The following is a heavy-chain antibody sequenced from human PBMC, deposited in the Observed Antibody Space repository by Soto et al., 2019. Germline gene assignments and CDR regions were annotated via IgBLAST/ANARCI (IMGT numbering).Heavy chain of an antibody. J-gene: IGHJ6*02. CDR1: GFTFSGDS. Sequence: PGGSLRLSCAASGFTFSGDSMNWVRQAPGKGPEWVSSISTTSTYIYYADSVKGRFTISRDNANNSLHLQMNSLRAEGTAVYYCTRDYVMDVWGQGTTVTVSS. CDR2: ISTTSTYI. V-gene: IGHV3-21*01. CDR3: TRDYVMDV.